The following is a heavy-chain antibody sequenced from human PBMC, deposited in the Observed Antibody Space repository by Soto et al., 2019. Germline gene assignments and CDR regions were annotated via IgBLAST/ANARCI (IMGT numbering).Heavy chain of an antibody. CDR2: INAGKGNT. CDR3: ARSIVVVTALDY. J-gene: IGHJ4*02. V-gene: IGHV1-3*01. CDR1: GYTFTSYA. Sequence: ASVKVSCKASGYTFTSYAMHWVRQAPGQRLEWMGWINAGKGNTKYAQKFQGRVTITRDTSASTAYMELSSLTPQHTAVYYCARSIVVVTALDYSGQGTLVTVSS. D-gene: IGHD2-21*02.